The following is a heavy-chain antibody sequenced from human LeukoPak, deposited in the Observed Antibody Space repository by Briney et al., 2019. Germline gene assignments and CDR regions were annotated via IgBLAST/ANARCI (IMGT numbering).Heavy chain of an antibody. CDR1: GFIFSSYW. V-gene: IGHV3-7*01. Sequence: GGSLRLSCEVSGFIFSSYWMSWVRQAPGKGLEWVGNINQEGSERNHGDSVKGRFTISRDNAKNSLYLQMNSLRAEDTAVYYCARDLAAMVFDYWGQGTLVTVSS. CDR2: INQEGSER. J-gene: IGHJ4*02. CDR3: ARDLAAMVFDY. D-gene: IGHD5-18*01.